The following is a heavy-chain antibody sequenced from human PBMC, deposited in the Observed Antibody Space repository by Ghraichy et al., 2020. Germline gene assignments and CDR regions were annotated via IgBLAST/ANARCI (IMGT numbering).Heavy chain of an antibody. J-gene: IGHJ4*02. CDR3: ARGPPYYDILTGYPSCFDY. CDR1: GYTFTSYD. CDR2: MNPNSGNT. V-gene: IGHV1-8*01. Sequence: VKVSCKASGYTFTSYDINWVRQATGQGLEWMGWMNPNSGNTGYAQKFQGRVTMTRNTSISTAYMELSSLRSEDTAVYYCARGPPYYDILTGYPSCFDYWGQGTLVTVSS. D-gene: IGHD3-9*01.